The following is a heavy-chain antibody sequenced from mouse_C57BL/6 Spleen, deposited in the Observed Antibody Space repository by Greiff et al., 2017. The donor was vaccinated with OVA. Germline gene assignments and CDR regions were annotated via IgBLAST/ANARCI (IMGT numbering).Heavy chain of an antibody. CDR3: ATYGSSSWYFDV. J-gene: IGHJ1*03. CDR2: IDPSDSET. CDR1: GYTFTSYW. Sequence: VQLQQSGAELVRPGSSVKLSCKASGYTFTSYWMPWVKQRPIQGLEWIGNIDPSDSETHYNQKFKDKATLTVDKSSSTAYMQLSSLTSEDSAVYYCATYGSSSWYFDVWGTGTTVTVSS. D-gene: IGHD1-1*01. V-gene: IGHV1-52*01.